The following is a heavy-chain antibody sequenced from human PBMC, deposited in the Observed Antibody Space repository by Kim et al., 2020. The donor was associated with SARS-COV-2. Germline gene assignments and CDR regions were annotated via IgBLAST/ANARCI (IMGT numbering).Heavy chain of an antibody. CDR3: ARDGPFDY. J-gene: IGHJ4*02. Sequence: STTKNYAESVKCRYTISRDNAKNSMYLQMNSLRDEDTAVYYCARDGPFDYWGQGTLVTVSS. V-gene: IGHV3-48*02. CDR2: STTK.